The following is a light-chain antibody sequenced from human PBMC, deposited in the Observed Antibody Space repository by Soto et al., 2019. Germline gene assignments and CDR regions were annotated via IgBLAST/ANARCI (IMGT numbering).Light chain of an antibody. CDR3: SSYTSSSTLYV. CDR2: DVS. J-gene: IGLJ1*01. V-gene: IGLV2-14*01. Sequence: QSVLTQPASVSGSPGQSITISCTGTSSAVGGYNYVSWYQQHPGKASKLMIYDVSNRPSGVSNRFSGSKSGNTASLTISGLQAEDEADYYCSSYTSSSTLYVFGTGTK. CDR1: SSAVGGYNY.